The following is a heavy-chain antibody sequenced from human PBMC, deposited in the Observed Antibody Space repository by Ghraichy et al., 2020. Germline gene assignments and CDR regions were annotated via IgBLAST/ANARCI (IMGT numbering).Heavy chain of an antibody. CDR3: VKDMAPQYCSRPSCYDGPYAS. D-gene: IGHD2-2*01. Sequence: GGSLRLSCAASGFTFDDFAMHWVRQAPGMGLECVSFISGNADSTYYADTVKGRFTISRDNSKNSLYLQMNSLRSEDTAWYYCVKDMAPQYCSRPSCYDGPYASWGRGTLVTVS. CDR2: ISGNADST. V-gene: IGHV3-43*02. J-gene: IGHJ5*02. CDR1: GFTFDDFA.